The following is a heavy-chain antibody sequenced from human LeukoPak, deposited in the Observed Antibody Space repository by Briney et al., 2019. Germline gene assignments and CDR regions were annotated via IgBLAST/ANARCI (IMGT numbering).Heavy chain of an antibody. Sequence: PSETLSLTCTVSGDSISNYYWSWIRQPAGKGLEWIGRIYTSGSTNYNPSLKSRVTMSVDTSKNQFSMKLSSVTAADTAVYYCARSGHYYDSSAYYSDYWGQGTLVTVSS. CDR3: ARSGHYYDSSAYYSDY. D-gene: IGHD3-22*01. CDR2: IYTSGST. V-gene: IGHV4-4*07. J-gene: IGHJ4*02. CDR1: GDSISNYY.